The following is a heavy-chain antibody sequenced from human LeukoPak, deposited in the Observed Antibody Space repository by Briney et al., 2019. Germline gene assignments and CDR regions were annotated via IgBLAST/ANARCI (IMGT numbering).Heavy chain of an antibody. D-gene: IGHD3-3*01. Sequence: ASVKVSCKASGYTFISYGISWVRQAPGQGLEWMGWISAYNGNTNYAQKFQGRVTMTIDTSTSTAYTELRSLRSDDTAVYYCARVRPTIFGVASPGEDYWGQGTLVTVSS. CDR3: ARVRPTIFGVASPGEDY. J-gene: IGHJ4*02. CDR2: ISAYNGNT. V-gene: IGHV1-18*01. CDR1: GYTFISYG.